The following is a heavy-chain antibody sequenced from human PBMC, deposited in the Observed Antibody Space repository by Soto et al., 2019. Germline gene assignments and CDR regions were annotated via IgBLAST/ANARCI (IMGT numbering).Heavy chain of an antibody. J-gene: IGHJ4*02. V-gene: IGHV1-18*04. D-gene: IGHD1-7*01. Sequence: QLVQSGAEVKKPGASVKVSCKASGYTFTTSGFNWVRQAPGQGLEWMGWISAKSGNTHYAQKLQGRVTMTTDTSKSTVYMQLKSLTAADKAIYYCNRAGSSYWNYVSTTSWGQGTLVTVSS. CDR3: NRAGSSYWNYVSTTS. CDR1: GYTFTTSG. CDR2: ISAKSGNT.